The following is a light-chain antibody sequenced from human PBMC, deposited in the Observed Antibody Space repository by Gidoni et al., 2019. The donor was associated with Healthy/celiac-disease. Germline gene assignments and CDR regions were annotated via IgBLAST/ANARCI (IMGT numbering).Light chain of an antibody. CDR3: QQRSNWPPA. CDR2: DAS. J-gene: IGKJ5*01. V-gene: IGKV3-11*01. Sequence: EIVLTQSPATLSLSPGERATLSCRASQSVSSYLAWYQQKPGQAPRLRIYDASNRATGIPARFSGSGSGTDFTLTISSLEPEDFAVYYCQQRSNWPPAFGQXTRLEIK. CDR1: QSVSSY.